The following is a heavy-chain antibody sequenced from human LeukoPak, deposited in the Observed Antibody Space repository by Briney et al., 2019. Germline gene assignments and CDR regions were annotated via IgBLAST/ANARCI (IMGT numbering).Heavy chain of an antibody. CDR2: IYYSGST. D-gene: IGHD3-10*01. Sequence: PSETLSLTCTVSGVSISTYYWSWIRQPPGKGLEWIAYIYYSGSTNYNPSLKSRVTISLDKSNNQISLKLSSVTAADTAVYYCARATYYYGSGSPIPDYWGQGTLVTVSS. CDR3: ARATYYYGSGSPIPDY. CDR1: GVSISTYY. V-gene: IGHV4-59*01. J-gene: IGHJ4*02.